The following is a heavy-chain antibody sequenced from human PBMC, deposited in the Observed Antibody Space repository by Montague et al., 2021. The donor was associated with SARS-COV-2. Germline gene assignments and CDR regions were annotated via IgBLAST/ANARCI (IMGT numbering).Heavy chain of an antibody. J-gene: IGHJ3*02. CDR2: ISYEGSQK. D-gene: IGHD3-10*01. CDR3: ARASEVFWLGQFARDAFDI. V-gene: IGHV3-30*03. Sequence: SLRLSCAASGFTFNNYGIHWVRQAPGKGLEWVAVISYEGSQKFFSDSVKGRFAISRDSAQRTVFLQMNSLRVDDTAVYHCARASEVFWLGQFARDAFDIWGQRTTVVVSS. CDR1: GFTFNNYG.